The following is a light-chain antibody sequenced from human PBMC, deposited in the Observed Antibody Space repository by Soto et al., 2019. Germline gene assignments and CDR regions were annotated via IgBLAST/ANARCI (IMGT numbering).Light chain of an antibody. CDR2: INYDGTH. Sequence: QPVLTQSPSASGSLGASGKLTCTLSSDYTTYAIAWHQQQSEKGPLFLMKINYDGTHSKGDGFFDRLSGSISGAERHLTISSLQSEDEADYYCQSLGTGIQVFGGGTKLTVL. CDR1: SDYTTYA. V-gene: IGLV4-69*01. CDR3: QSLGTGIQV. J-gene: IGLJ3*02.